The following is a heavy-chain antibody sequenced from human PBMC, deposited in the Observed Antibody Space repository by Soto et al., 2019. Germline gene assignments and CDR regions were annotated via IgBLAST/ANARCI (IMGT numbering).Heavy chain of an antibody. Sequence: ASVKVSCKASGYTFTSYGISWVRQAPGQGLEWMGWISAYNGNTNYAQKLQGRVTMTTDTSTSTAYMELRSLRSDDTAVYYCARDVPLPYGSGSHDAFDIWGQGTMVTVSS. V-gene: IGHV1-18*01. CDR3: ARDVPLPYGSGSHDAFDI. CDR2: ISAYNGNT. J-gene: IGHJ3*02. CDR1: GYTFTSYG. D-gene: IGHD3-10*01.